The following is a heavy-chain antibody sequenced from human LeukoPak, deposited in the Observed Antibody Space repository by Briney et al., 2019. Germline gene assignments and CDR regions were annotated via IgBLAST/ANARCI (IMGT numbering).Heavy chain of an antibody. J-gene: IGHJ3*02. V-gene: IGHV3-30*02. CDR3: ARARLTDYVWGRRTFDI. CDR2: IRYDGSNK. Sequence: GGSLRLSCAASGFTFSSYGMHWVRQAPGKGLEWVAFIRYDGSNKYYADSVKGRFTISRDNSKNTLYLQMNSLRAEDTAVYYCARARLTDYVWGRRTFDIWGQGTMVTISS. D-gene: IGHD3-16*01. CDR1: GFTFSSYG.